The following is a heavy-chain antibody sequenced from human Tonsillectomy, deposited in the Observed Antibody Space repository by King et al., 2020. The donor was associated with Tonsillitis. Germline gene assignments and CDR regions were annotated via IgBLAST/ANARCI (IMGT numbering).Heavy chain of an antibody. J-gene: IGHJ2*01. D-gene: IGHD3-10*01. Sequence: VQLQQWGAGLLKPSEPLSLTCAVYAGSFSGYYWSWIRQPPGKGLEWIGEINHSGSTNYKPSLKSRVTISLDTSKNQFSLKLHSVTAADTAVYYCARRRWFGELANWYFDLWGRGTLVTVSS. CDR2: INHSGST. CDR3: ARRRWFGELANWYFDL. CDR1: AGSFSGYY. V-gene: IGHV4-34*01.